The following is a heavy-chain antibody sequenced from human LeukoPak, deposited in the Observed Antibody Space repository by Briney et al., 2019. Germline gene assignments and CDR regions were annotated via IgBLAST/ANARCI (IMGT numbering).Heavy chain of an antibody. V-gene: IGHV4-4*07. CDR2: LYETGST. CDR1: SGSISTYY. J-gene: IGHJ3*02. Sequence: SETLSLSCTVSSGSISTYYWSWIRQPAGKGREYIGSLYETGSTNYNPSLKRRVIISVDPSTNQFSLQLSSVTAADTAVYYCARGPGAAAMEAFDIWGQGTMVTVSS. CDR3: ARGPGAAAMEAFDI. D-gene: IGHD1-26*01.